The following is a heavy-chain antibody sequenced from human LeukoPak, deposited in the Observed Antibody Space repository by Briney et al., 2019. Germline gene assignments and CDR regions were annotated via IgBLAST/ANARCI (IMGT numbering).Heavy chain of an antibody. D-gene: IGHD6-13*01. CDR1: GFTFSSYA. V-gene: IGHV3-23*01. CDR3: AKDIAAVIPYNWFDP. J-gene: IGHJ5*02. Sequence: GGSLRLSCAASGFTFSSYAMSWVRQAPGKGLEWVSANSGSGGSTYYADSVKGRFTISRDNSRNTLYLQMNSLRAEDTAVYYCAKDIAAVIPYNWFDPWGQGTLFTVSS. CDR2: NSGSGGST.